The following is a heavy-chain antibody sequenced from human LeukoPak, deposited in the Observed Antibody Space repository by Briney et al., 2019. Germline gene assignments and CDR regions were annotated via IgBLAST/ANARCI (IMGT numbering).Heavy chain of an antibody. CDR3: ASNSYDFWSGRSGDDY. CDR1: GGSFSGYY. V-gene: IGHV4-34*01. CDR2: INHSGST. D-gene: IGHD3-3*01. J-gene: IGHJ4*02. Sequence: PSETQSLTCAVYGGSFSGYYWSWIRQPPGKGLEWIGEINHSGSTNYNPSLKSRVTISVDTSKNQFSLKLSSVTAADTAVYYCASNSYDFWSGRSGDDYWGQGTLVTVSS.